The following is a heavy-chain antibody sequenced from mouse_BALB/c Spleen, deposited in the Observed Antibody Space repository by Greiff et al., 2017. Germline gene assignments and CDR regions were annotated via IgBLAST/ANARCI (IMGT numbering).Heavy chain of an antibody. Sequence: EVQGVESGGGLVQPGGSRKLSCAASGFTFSSFGMHWVRQAPEKGLEWVAYISSGSSTIYYADTVKGRFTISRDNPKNTLFLHMTSLRSEDTAMYYCARDYRYWYFDVWGAGTTVTVSS. CDR3: ARDYRYWYFDV. CDR1: GFTFSSFG. J-gene: IGHJ1*01. CDR2: ISSGSSTI. D-gene: IGHD2-14*01. V-gene: IGHV5-17*02.